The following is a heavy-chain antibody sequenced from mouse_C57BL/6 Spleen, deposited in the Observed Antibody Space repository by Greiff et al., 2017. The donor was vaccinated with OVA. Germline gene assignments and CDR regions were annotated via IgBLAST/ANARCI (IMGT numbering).Heavy chain of an antibody. J-gene: IGHJ4*01. CDR2: IWRGGST. CDR3: ARKGTVVENYYAMDY. Sequence: QVQLQQSGPGLVQPSQSLSITCTVSGFSLTSSGVHWVRQSPGKGLEWLGVIWRGGSTDYNAAFISRLSISKDNSKSQVFFKMNSLQADDTAIYYCARKGTVVENYYAMDYWGQGTSLTVSS. V-gene: IGHV2-2*01. D-gene: IGHD1-1*01. CDR1: GFSLTSSG.